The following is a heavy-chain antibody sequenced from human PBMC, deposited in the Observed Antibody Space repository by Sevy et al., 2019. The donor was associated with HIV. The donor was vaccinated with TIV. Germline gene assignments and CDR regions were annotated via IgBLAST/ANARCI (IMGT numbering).Heavy chain of an antibody. CDR3: ASPGRIARGGFDY. CDR1: GFNFSIYG. V-gene: IGHV3-33*01. J-gene: IGHJ4*02. Sequence: GGSLRLSCAASGFNFSIYGMHWVRQAPGKGLEWVALIWYDGSNKYYADSVKGRFTISRDNSKNTLYLQMNSLRAEDTAVYYCASPGRIARGGFDYWGQGTMVTVSS. D-gene: IGHD6-13*01. CDR2: IWYDGSNK.